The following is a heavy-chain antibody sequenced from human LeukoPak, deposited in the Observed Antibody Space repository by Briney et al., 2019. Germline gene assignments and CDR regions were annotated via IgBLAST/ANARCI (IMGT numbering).Heavy chain of an antibody. D-gene: IGHD3-10*01. Sequence: GGSLRLSCAASGFTFSDYYMSWIRQAPGKGVEWGSYISSSGSTIYYADSVKGRFTIARDNAKDSLFLQMNSPTAEDTAMYYCVRSSHPGGWFDPWGQGTLVTVSS. CDR3: VRSSHPGGWFDP. J-gene: IGHJ5*02. V-gene: IGHV3-11*04. CDR2: ISSSGSTI. CDR1: GFTFSDYY.